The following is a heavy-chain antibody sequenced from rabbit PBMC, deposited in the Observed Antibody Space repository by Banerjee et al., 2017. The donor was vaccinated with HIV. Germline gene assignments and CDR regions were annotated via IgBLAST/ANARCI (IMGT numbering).Heavy chain of an antibody. Sequence: QEQLEESGGGLVKPEGSLTLTCTASGFSFSSSYWICWVRQAPGKGLEWIACIYAGSSGSTYYASWAKGRFTISKTSSTTVTPQMPSLTGADTATYFCARDLAGVIGWNFDLWGPGTLVTVS. CDR3: ARDLAGVIGWNFDL. CDR2: IYAGSSGST. D-gene: IGHD4-1*01. V-gene: IGHV1S45*01. CDR1: GFSFSSSYW. J-gene: IGHJ4*01.